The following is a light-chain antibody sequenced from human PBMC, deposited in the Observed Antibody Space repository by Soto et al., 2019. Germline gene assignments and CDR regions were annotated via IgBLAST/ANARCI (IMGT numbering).Light chain of an antibody. Sequence: QSALTQPLSASGSPGQSVTISCTGTSSDVGGYNYVSWYQQHPGKAPKLMIYEVNKRPSGVPDRFSGSKSGNTASLTVSGLQSEDEADYYCTSYAGSNNVVFGGGTKLTVL. J-gene: IGLJ2*01. CDR1: SSDVGGYNY. CDR3: TSYAGSNNVV. V-gene: IGLV2-8*01. CDR2: EVN.